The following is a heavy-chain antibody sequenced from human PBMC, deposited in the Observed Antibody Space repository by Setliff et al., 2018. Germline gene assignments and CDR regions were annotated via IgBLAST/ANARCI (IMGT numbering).Heavy chain of an antibody. D-gene: IGHD4-17*01. Sequence: SETLSLTCGVSGGGGSFSAYYWSWIRQTPGKGLEWTGEISPGGSTIYNPSLKSRVTISVDTSKNQLSLKLSSVTAADTAVYYCARSMGDYGDYIEDAFDIWGQGAMVTVSS. CDR1: GGGGSFSAYY. V-gene: IGHV4-34*09. J-gene: IGHJ3*02. CDR2: ISPGGST. CDR3: ARSMGDYGDYIEDAFDI.